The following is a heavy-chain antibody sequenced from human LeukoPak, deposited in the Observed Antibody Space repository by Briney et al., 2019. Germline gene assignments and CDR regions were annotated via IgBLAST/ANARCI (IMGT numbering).Heavy chain of an antibody. CDR3: ARQSVFGVVFDY. D-gene: IGHD3-3*01. CDR1: GFTFSSYA. CDR2: ISYDGSNK. Sequence: GSLRLSYAASGFTFSSYAMHWVRQAPGKGLEWVAVISYDGSNKYYADPVKGRFTISRDNSKNTLYLQMNSLRAEDTAVYYCARQSVFGVVFDYWGQGTLVTVSS. V-gene: IGHV3-30-3*01. J-gene: IGHJ4*02.